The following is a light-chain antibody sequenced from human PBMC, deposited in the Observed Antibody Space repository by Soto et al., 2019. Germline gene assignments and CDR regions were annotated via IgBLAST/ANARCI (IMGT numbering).Light chain of an antibody. CDR1: RSINRW. CDR2: DAS. Sequence: IHMTHAPSTLSASVLYRVTITFLASRSINRWVSWYQQKPGKAPKLIISDASNLENGVPSRFSGSGSGTEFTLTISSLQPDDFATYYCQHYNSYSEAFGQGTKVDI. V-gene: IGKV1-5*01. CDR3: QHYNSYSEA. J-gene: IGKJ1*01.